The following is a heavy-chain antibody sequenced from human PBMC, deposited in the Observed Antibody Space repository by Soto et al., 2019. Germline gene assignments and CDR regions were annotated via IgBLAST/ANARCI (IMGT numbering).Heavy chain of an antibody. V-gene: IGHV3-30-3*01. Sequence: QVQLVESGGGVVQPGRSLRLSCAASGFTFSSYAMHWVRQAPGKGLEWVAVISYDGSNKYYADSVKGRFTISRDNSKNTLYLQMNSLRAEDTAVYYCARGGYSGYDYVFDYWGQGTLVTVSS. CDR2: ISYDGSNK. CDR3: ARGGYSGYDYVFDY. J-gene: IGHJ4*02. CDR1: GFTFSSYA. D-gene: IGHD5-12*01.